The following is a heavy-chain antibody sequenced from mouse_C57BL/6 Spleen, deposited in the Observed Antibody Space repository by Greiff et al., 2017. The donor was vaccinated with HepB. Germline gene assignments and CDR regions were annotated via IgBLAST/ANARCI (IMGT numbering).Heavy chain of an antibody. CDR1: GYTFTSYW. V-gene: IGHV1-53*01. Sequence: QVHVKQSGTELVKPGASVKLSCKASGYTFTSYWMHWVKQRPGQGLEWIGNINPSNGGTNYNEKFKSKATLTVDKSSSTAYMQLSSLTSEDSAVYYCAREGGLLRLMDYWGQGTSVTVSS. D-gene: IGHD1-2*01. J-gene: IGHJ4*01. CDR3: AREGGLLRLMDY. CDR2: INPSNGGT.